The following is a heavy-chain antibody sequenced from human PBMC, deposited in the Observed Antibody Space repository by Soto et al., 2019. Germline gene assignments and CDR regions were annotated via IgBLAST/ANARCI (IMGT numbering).Heavy chain of an antibody. D-gene: IGHD6-6*01. J-gene: IGHJ4*02. V-gene: IGHV3-30*18. CDR3: AKDRKWESSSSIFDY. CDR1: GFTFSSYG. CDR2: ISYDGSNK. Sequence: GGSLRLSCAASGFTFSSYGMHWVHQAPGKGLEWVAVISYDGSNKYYADSVKGRFTISRDNSKNTLYLQMNSLRAEDTAVYYCAKDRKWESSSSIFDYWGQGTLVTVSS.